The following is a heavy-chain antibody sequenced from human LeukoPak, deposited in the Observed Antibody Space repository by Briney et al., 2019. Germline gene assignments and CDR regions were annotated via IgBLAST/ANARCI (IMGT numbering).Heavy chain of an antibody. Sequence: PGRSLRLSCAASGCTFSSYGMHWVRQAPGKGLEWVAVISYDGSDKYYADSVKGRFTISRDNSKNTLYLQMNSLRTEDTAVYYCAKGAVYCTGTGCYFFDYWGQGTLVTVSS. CDR2: ISYDGSDK. V-gene: IGHV3-30*18. D-gene: IGHD2-15*01. CDR1: GCTFSSYG. J-gene: IGHJ4*02. CDR3: AKGAVYCTGTGCYFFDY.